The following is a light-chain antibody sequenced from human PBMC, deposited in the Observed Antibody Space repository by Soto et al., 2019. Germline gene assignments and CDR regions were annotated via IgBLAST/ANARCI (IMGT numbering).Light chain of an antibody. CDR3: AAWDDSLNGPL. CDR1: SSNIGSNT. J-gene: IGLJ3*02. CDR2: SNN. Sequence: QSVPTQPPSASGTPGQRVTISCSGSSSNIGSNTVNWYQQLPGMAPTLLIYSNNQRPSGVPDRFSGSKSGTSASLAVNGLQSEDEADYYCAAWDDSLNGPLFGGGTKLTVL. V-gene: IGLV1-44*01.